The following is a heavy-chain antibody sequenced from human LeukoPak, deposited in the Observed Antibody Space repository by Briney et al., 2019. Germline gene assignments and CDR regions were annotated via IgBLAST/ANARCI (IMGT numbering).Heavy chain of an antibody. CDR2: ISSSSSYI. Sequence: PGGSLRLSCAASGFTFSSYAMSWVRQAPGKGLEWVSSISSSSSYIYYAASVKGRFTISTDNAKNSLYMQTNSLTAQDPSVSYCARAVLGALNFDYWGQGTLVTVSS. CDR3: ARAVLGALNFDY. CDR1: GFTFSSYA. D-gene: IGHD4-17*01. J-gene: IGHJ4*02. V-gene: IGHV3-21*01.